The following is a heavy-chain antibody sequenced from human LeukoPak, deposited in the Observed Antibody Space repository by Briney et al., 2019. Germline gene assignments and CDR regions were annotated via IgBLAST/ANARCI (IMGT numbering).Heavy chain of an antibody. J-gene: IGHJ4*02. CDR1: GFTFSNAC. D-gene: IGHD3-22*01. V-gene: IGHV3-15*01. CDR2: IKSKTDGGTT. Sequence: GGSLRLSCAASGFTFSNACMIWVRQAPGKGLEWVGRIKSKTDGGTTDYVAPVKGRFTISRDDSKNTLYLQMNSLKTEDTAVYYRTTDGYYYDSSGYYAPFDYWGQGTLVTVSS. CDR3: TTDGYYYDSSGYYAPFDY.